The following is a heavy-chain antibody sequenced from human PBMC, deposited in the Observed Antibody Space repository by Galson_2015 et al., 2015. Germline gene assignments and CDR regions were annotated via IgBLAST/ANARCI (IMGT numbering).Heavy chain of an antibody. CDR2: IEQHGGEK. V-gene: IGHV3-7*04. Sequence: SLRLSCAASGFTFSSYWMSWVRQAPGKGLEWVANIEQHGGEKYYVGSVKGRFTISRDNAKNSLYLQMNSLRAEDTAVYFCARPPGFDYWGQGTLVTVSS. D-gene: IGHD1-14*01. J-gene: IGHJ4*02. CDR1: GFTFSSYW. CDR3: ARPPGFDY.